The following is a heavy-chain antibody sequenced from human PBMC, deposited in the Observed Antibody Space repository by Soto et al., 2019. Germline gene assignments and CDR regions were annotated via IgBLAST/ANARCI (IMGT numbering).Heavy chain of an antibody. Sequence: QVQLVQSVDAVKNPGASVKVSCKPSGYTFTDYHIHWVRQAPGHGLEFMGCINANNGGSGSAKQFQGRLTVTRDTSISTVYMELSNLMSEETAVYCCAREWGSDSLASKNHWFDTWGHGTRVTVSS. J-gene: IGHJ5*01. CDR1: GYTFTDYH. D-gene: IGHD7-27*01. CDR3: AREWGSDSLASKNHWFDT. V-gene: IGHV1-2*02. CDR2: INANNGGS.